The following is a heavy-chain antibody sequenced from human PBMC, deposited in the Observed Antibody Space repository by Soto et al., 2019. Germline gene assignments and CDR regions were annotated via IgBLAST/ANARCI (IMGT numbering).Heavy chain of an antibody. Sequence: QVQLQESGPQILTPSETLSLTCVVSGDSVTSSYWSWIRQPPGKGLEWIGLNYYIGTADHNPSLKGRATISVDTSKNLFSLILTSVTAADTAVYFCARSTSYTDSGFDSWGQGALVTVSS. D-gene: IGHD6-25*01. V-gene: IGHV4-59*02. CDR3: ARSTSYTDSGFDS. CDR2: NYYIGTA. J-gene: IGHJ4*02. CDR1: GDSVTSSY.